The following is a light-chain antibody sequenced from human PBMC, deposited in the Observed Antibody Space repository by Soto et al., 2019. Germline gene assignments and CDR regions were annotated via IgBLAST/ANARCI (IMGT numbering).Light chain of an antibody. V-gene: IGKV3-11*01. CDR2: DAS. CDR1: QSVSSS. Sequence: EVMLTQSPATLSLSPGATATLSCGASQSVSSSLAWYQQKPGQAPRLLIYDASSRATGIPARFSGSGSGTDFALTISSLEPEDFAVYYCHHRGNGITFGQGTRLEVK. CDR3: HHRGNGIT. J-gene: IGKJ5*01.